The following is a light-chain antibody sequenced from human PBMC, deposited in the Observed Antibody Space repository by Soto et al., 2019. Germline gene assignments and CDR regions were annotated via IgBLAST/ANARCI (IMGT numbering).Light chain of an antibody. CDR3: CSYAGSSTFYV. J-gene: IGLJ1*01. V-gene: IGLV2-23*01. CDR1: SDDVGSYNL. Sequence: QSVLTQPASVSGSPGQSITISRAGTSDDVGSYNLVSWYQQYPGKAPKLIIYEDTKRPSGVSNRFSGSKSGNTASLTISGLQAEDEADYYCCSYAGSSTFYVFGTGTKVTVL. CDR2: EDT.